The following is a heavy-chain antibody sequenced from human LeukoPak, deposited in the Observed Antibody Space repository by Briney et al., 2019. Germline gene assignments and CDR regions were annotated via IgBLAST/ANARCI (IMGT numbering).Heavy chain of an antibody. Sequence: PGGSLRLSCAASGFTFSGSLMSWVRQAPGKGLEWVANINQDGSAKNYLDSVKGRFTISIDRGKNSLYLQMNSLRDEDTAVYYCARELSWSGRDYWGQGTLVTVSS. CDR3: ARELSWSGRDY. V-gene: IGHV3-7*01. CDR2: INQDGSAK. CDR1: GFTFSGSL. J-gene: IGHJ4*02. D-gene: IGHD3-3*01.